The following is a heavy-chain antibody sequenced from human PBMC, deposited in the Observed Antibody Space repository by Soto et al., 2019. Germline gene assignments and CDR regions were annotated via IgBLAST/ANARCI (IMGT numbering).Heavy chain of an antibody. D-gene: IGHD1-1*01. CDR3: ARDGNRGYDMDV. V-gene: IGHV3-48*02. Sequence: EVQLVESGGALIQPGGSLRLSCAGSGFTFSNYNMDWVRQAPGKGLEWLSYISNTSRTKYYADSVQGRFTITRDNARNSLFLQMNSLRDEDKAVYYCARDGNRGYDMDVWGKGTTVIVSS. J-gene: IGHJ6*04. CDR2: ISNTSRTK. CDR1: GFTFSNYN.